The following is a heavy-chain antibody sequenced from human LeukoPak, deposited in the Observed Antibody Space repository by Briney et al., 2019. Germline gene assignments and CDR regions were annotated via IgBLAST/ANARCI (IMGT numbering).Heavy chain of an antibody. V-gene: IGHV3-30*18. CDR1: GFTFSSYG. J-gene: IGHJ4*02. Sequence: GGSLRLSCAASGFTFSSYGLHWVRQAPGKGLECVAVISKDGSNEYYADPGKGRFTISRDNSKNTLYLQMNSLRAEDTAVHYCAKKMSITAASQVDYWGQGTLVTVSS. CDR2: ISKDGSNE. CDR3: AKKMSITAASQVDY. D-gene: IGHD1-20*01.